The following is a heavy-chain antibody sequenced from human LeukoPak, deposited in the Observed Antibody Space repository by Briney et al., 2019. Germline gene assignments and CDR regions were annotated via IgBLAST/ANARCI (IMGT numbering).Heavy chain of an antibody. Sequence: GGSLRLSCATSGFTFSNFGMNWVRQAPGKGLQWVAFISYDGKDKYYSDSVKGRITISRDNSKSTLYVQMDSLRTEDTAVYYCGRGDNGDWALGGQGTLVTVSS. CDR1: GFTFSNFG. V-gene: IGHV3-30*02. CDR2: ISYDGKDK. D-gene: IGHD2-21*02. J-gene: IGHJ4*02. CDR3: GRGDNGDWAL.